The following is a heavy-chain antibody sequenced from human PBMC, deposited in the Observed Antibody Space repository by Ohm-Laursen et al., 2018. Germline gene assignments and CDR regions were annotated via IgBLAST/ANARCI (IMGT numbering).Heavy chain of an antibody. J-gene: IGHJ4*02. CDR1: GDSISSSTYY. D-gene: IGHD3-22*01. V-gene: IGHV4-39*01. CDR2: IYYSGST. Sequence: SDTLSLTCSVSGDSISSSTYYWGWIRQPPGKGLEWIGCIYYSGSTYYNPSLKSRVTISVDTSKNQFSLKLSSVTTADTAVYYCARCDTTGYYDFDYWGQGTLVTVSS. CDR3: ARCDTTGYYDFDY.